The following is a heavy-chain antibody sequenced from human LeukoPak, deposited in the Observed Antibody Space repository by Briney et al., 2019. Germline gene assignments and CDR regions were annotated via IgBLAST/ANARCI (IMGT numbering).Heavy chain of an antibody. D-gene: IGHD3-3*01. CDR3: AKNPRLNYDSRLALDY. CDR2: ILYDGSNK. CDR1: GFTFTSYD. J-gene: IGHJ4*02. V-gene: IGHV3-30*18. Sequence: GSLRLSCAASGFTFTSYDIHWVRQAPGKGLEWVAVILYDGSNKYYADSVKGRFTISRDNSKNTLYLQMNSLRAEDTAVYYCAKNPRLNYDSRLALDYWGQGTLVTVSS.